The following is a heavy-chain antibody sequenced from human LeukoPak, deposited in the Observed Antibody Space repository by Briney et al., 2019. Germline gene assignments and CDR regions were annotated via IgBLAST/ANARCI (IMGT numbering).Heavy chain of an antibody. CDR2: INPSGGST. Sequence: ASVTVSCTASGYTFTSYGISWVRQAPGQGLEWMGVINPSGGSTSYAQKFQGRVTMTRDMSTSTVYMELSSLRSEDAAVYYCARDSYYSSSSLGFDYWGQGTLVTVSS. V-gene: IGHV1-46*01. D-gene: IGHD6-6*01. CDR3: ARDSYYSSSSLGFDY. CDR1: GYTFTSYG. J-gene: IGHJ4*02.